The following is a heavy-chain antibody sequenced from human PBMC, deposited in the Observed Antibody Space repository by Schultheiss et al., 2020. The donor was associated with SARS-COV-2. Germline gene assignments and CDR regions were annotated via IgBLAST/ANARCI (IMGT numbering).Heavy chain of an antibody. V-gene: IGHV3-33*08. D-gene: IGHD2-21*01. J-gene: IGHJ4*02. CDR1: GFTFSSYW. CDR3: ARGAFCGGDCFSFDY. Sequence: GGSLRLSCAASGFTFSSYWMSWVRQAPGKGLEWVAVIWYDGSNKYFADSVKGRFTISRDNSKNTLSLQMDSLRAEDTAVYFCARGAFCGGDCFSFDYWGQGTLITVSS. CDR2: IWYDGSNK.